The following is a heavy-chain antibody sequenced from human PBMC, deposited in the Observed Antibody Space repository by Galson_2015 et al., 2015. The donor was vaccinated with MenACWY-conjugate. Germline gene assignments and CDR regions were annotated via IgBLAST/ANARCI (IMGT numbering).Heavy chain of an antibody. V-gene: IGHV6-1*01. J-gene: IGHJ4*01. CDR3: AREVMVRSHVYASDY. D-gene: IGHD3-16*01. Sequence: CAISGDSVSSHNAAWNWIRQSPSRGLEWLGRTYFKSKWYNDYTASVKSRLTINKDTSKNLIFLQLNSVTPEDTAVYYCAREVMVRSHVYASDYWGHGTQITFSS. CDR2: TYFKSKWYN. CDR1: GDSVSSHNAA.